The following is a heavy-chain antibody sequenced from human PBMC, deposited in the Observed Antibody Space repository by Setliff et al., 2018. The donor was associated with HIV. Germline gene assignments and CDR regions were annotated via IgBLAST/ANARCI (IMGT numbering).Heavy chain of an antibody. J-gene: IGHJ4*02. CDR2: ISSSSSTI. CDR3: ARDLNWGFDY. D-gene: IGHD7-27*01. CDR1: GFPFSSYS. V-gene: IGHV3-48*01. Sequence: GGSLRLSCAASGFPFSSYSMNWVRQAPGKGLEWDSYISSSSSTIYYADSVKGRFTISRDNAKNSLYLQMNSLRVEDTALYYCARDLNWGFDYWGQGTLVTVSS.